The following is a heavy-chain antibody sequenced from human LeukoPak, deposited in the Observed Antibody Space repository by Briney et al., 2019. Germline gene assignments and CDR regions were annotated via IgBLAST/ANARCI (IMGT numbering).Heavy chain of an antibody. CDR3: ARGGYDFTDNWFDS. V-gene: IGHV3-66*01. D-gene: IGHD3-3*01. CDR2: IYRGDKT. CDR1: GFTVTTNH. Sequence: GGSLRLSCAASGFTVTTNHMSWVRQAPGRGLEWVSLIYRGDKTHYADSVKDGFTIFRVTSRNTLYLQMNSLRVEDTGVYYCARGGYDFTDNWFDSWGQGTLVTVSS. J-gene: IGHJ5*01.